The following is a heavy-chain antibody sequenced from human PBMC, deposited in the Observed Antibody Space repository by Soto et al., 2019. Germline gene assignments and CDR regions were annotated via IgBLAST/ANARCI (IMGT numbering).Heavy chain of an antibody. CDR3: ARGRRITGTTTGYYYYYMDV. CDR1: GYTFTSYD. J-gene: IGHJ6*03. Sequence: QVQLVQSGAEVKKPGASVKVSCKASGYTFTSYDINWVRQATGQGLEWMGWMNPYSGNTGYAQKFQGRVTMTRNTSISTAYMELSSLRSEDTAVYYCARGRRITGTTTGYYYYYMDVWGKGTTVTVSS. V-gene: IGHV1-8*01. CDR2: MNPYSGNT. D-gene: IGHD1-7*01.